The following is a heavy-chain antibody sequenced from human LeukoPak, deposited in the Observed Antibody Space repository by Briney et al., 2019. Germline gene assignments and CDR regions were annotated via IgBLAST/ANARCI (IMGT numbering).Heavy chain of an antibody. CDR1: GFTFNDYG. Sequence: GGSLRLSCAASGFTFNDYGRSGVRQGPGKGLEGVSGINWNGGTTGYADSVRGRFTISRDNAKNSLYLQMDSLRAEDTALYYCARDKHYYDSSNYVWGQGTLVTVSS. CDR3: ARDKHYYDSSNYV. V-gene: IGHV3-20*04. D-gene: IGHD3-22*01. CDR2: INWNGGTT. J-gene: IGHJ4*02.